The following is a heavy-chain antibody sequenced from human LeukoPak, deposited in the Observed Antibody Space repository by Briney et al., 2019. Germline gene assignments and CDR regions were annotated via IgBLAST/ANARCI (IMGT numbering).Heavy chain of an antibody. V-gene: IGHV3-48*03. Sequence: AGGSLRLSCAASGFTFSSYEMNRVRQAPGKGLEWASYISSSGSTIYYADSVKGRFTISRDNAKNSLYLQMNSLRAEDTAVYYCARAELAHWGYYFDYWGQGTLVTVSS. CDR3: ARAELAHWGYYFDY. CDR2: ISSSGSTI. D-gene: IGHD3-16*01. CDR1: GFTFSSYE. J-gene: IGHJ4*02.